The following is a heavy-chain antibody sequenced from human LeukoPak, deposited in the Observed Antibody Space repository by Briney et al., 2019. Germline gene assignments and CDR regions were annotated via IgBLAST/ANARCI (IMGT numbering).Heavy chain of an antibody. D-gene: IGHD5-18*01. CDR3: ARVAGWYSSGWYFDY. V-gene: IGHV4-4*07. J-gene: IGHJ4*02. Sequence: SETLSLTXTVSVGSISSYYWSWIRQPAGKGLEWIGRIYTSGSTDYNPSPKSRVTMSVDTSKNQFSLKLSSVTAADTAVYYCARVAGWYSSGWYFDYWGQGALVTVSS. CDR1: VGSISSYY. CDR2: IYTSGST.